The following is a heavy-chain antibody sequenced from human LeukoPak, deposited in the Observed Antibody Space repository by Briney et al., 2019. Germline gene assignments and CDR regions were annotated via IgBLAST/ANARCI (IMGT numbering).Heavy chain of an antibody. D-gene: IGHD6-19*01. CDR2: INPNSGGT. V-gene: IGHV1-2*02. Sequence: ASVKVSCKASGYTFTGYYMHWVRQAPGQGLEWMGWINPNSGGTNYAQKFQGRVTMTRDTPISTAYMELSRLRSDDTAVYYCARDLKAVAGTIYWGQGTLVTVSS. CDR1: GYTFTGYY. J-gene: IGHJ4*02. CDR3: ARDLKAVAGTIY.